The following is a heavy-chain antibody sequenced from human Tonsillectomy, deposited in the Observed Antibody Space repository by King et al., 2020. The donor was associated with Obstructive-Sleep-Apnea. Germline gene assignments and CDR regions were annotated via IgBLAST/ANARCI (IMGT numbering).Heavy chain of an antibody. CDR1: GFIFSSYW. D-gene: IGHD3-22*01. J-gene: IGHJ4*02. Sequence: VQLVESGGGFVQPGGSLRLSCAASGFIFSSYWMHWVRQVPGKGLVWVSRINNDGSTTSYADSVKGRFTISRDNAKSTLFLQMDSLRAEDTAVFYCARDRDYYDSSGYYHSEGYDFWGRGTLGTVSS. V-gene: IGHV3-74*01. CDR2: INNDGSTT. CDR3: ARDRDYYDSSGYYHSEGYDF.